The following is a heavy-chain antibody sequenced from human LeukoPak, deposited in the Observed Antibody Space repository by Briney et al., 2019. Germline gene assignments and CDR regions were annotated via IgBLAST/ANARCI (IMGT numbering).Heavy chain of an antibody. CDR1: GYSISSGYY. D-gene: IGHD3-10*01. CDR2: IYYSGST. V-gene: IGHV4-38-2*02. CDR3: TAWFGELYSFDY. J-gene: IGHJ4*02. Sequence: PSETLSLTCTVSGYSISSGYYWGWIRQPPGKGLEWIGSIYYSGSTYYNPSLKSRVTISVDTSKNQFSLKLSSVTAADTAVYYCTAWFGELYSFDYWGQGTPVTVSS.